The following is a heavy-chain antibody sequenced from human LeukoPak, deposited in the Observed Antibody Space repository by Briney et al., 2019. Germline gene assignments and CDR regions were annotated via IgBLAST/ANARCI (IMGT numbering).Heavy chain of an antibody. CDR1: GFTFSSYG. V-gene: IGHV3-30*02. Sequence: GGSLRLSCAASGFTFSSYGMHWVRQAPGKGLEWVAFIRYGGSNKYYAAPVKGRFTISRDNSKNTLYLQMNSLRAEDTAVYYCAKDGYDYYYYYMDVWGKGTTVSVSS. J-gene: IGHJ6*03. CDR2: IRYGGSNK. D-gene: IGHD5-12*01. CDR3: AKDGYDYYYYYMDV.